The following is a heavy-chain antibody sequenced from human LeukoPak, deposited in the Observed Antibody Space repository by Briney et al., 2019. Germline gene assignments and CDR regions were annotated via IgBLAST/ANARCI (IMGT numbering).Heavy chain of an antibody. J-gene: IGHJ3*02. CDR3: ARDSPYGDYDSFDI. CDR1: GFTLSTYW. CDR2: IKEDGSEK. Sequence: GGSLRLSCAASGFTLSTYWMSWVRQAPGRGLEWVANIKEDGSEKYYVDSVKGRFTISRDNAKNSLFLEMNTLRAEDTAVYYCARDSPYGDYDSFDIWGQGTMVTVSS. V-gene: IGHV3-7*01. D-gene: IGHD4-17*01.